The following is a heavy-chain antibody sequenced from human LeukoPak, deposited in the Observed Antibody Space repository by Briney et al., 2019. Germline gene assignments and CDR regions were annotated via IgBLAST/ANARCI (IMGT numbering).Heavy chain of an antibody. CDR2: ISSSGSTI. D-gene: IGHD3-9*01. Sequence: GGSLRLSCAASGFTFSDYYMSWIHQAPGKGLEWVSYISSSGSTIYYADSVKGRFTISRDNAKNSLYLQMNSLRAEDTAVYYCARTLRYELPAYYFDYWGQGTLVTVSS. CDR1: GFTFSDYY. CDR3: ARTLRYELPAYYFDY. V-gene: IGHV3-11*01. J-gene: IGHJ4*02.